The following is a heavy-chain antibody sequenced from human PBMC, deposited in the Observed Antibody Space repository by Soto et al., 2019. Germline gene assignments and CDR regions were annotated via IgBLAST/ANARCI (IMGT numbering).Heavy chain of an antibody. V-gene: IGHV3-15*01. CDR2: IKSKTDGGTT. D-gene: IGHD3-9*01. J-gene: IGHJ4*02. CDR1: GFTFSNAW. CDR3: STDDGTGYYDIWTGYYPYYFDY. Sequence: EVQLVESGGGLVKPGGSLRLSCAASGFTFSNAWMSWVRQAPGKGLEWVGRIKSKTDGGTTDYAAPVKGRFTISRDDSKNTLYLRMKRLKNEHTAVDYCSTDDGTGYYDIWTGYYPYYFDYWGQGTLVTVSS.